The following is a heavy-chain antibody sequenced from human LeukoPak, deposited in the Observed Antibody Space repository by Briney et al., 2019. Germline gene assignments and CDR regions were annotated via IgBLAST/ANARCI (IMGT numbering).Heavy chain of an antibody. CDR3: ARLSSSGWYRVDY. CDR2: IYYSGST. Sequence: NPSETLSLTCTVSGGSISSYYWSWIRQPPGKGLEWIGSIYYSGSTYYNPSLKSRVTISVDTSKNQFSLKLSSVTAADTAVYYCARLSSSGWYRVDYWGQGTLVTVSS. D-gene: IGHD6-19*01. CDR1: GGSISSYY. J-gene: IGHJ4*02. V-gene: IGHV4-59*05.